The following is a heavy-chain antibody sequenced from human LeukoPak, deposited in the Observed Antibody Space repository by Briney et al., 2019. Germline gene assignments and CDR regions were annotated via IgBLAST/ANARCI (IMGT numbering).Heavy chain of an antibody. V-gene: IGHV3-74*01. Sequence: GGSLRLSCGASGFTFSSYWMHWVRQAPGKGLVWGSRINNDGSSTSYADSVQGRFTISRDNAKNTLYLQMNSLRAEDTALYYCARVARGDYYSYYMDVWGKGTTVTVSS. J-gene: IGHJ6*03. CDR1: GFTFSSYW. CDR3: ARVARGDYYSYYMDV. D-gene: IGHD3-10*01. CDR2: INNDGSST.